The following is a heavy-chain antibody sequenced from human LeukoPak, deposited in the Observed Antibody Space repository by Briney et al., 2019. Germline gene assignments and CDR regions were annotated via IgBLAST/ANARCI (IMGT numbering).Heavy chain of an antibody. D-gene: IGHD3-16*01. CDR1: GGTFSSYA. V-gene: IGHV1-69*04. J-gene: IGHJ3*02. CDR3: ARARTMITFGGIRHAFDI. CDR2: IIPLLGIT. Sequence: GASVKVSCKASGGTFSSYAMNWLRQAPGQGLEWVGRIIPLLGITNHAQKLQGRVTVTADTSTNTAYMELSSLISDDTAVYYCARARTMITFGGIRHAFDIWGQGTLVTVSS.